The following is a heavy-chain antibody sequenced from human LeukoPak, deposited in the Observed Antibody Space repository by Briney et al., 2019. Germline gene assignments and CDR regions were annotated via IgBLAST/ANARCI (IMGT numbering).Heavy chain of an antibody. J-gene: IGHJ4*02. V-gene: IGHV3-30*03. CDR3: ARGPYSSNWYVDY. CDR1: GFTFSSYG. CDR2: ISYDGSNK. D-gene: IGHD6-13*01. Sequence: GGALRLSCAAFGFTFSSYGMHWVRQAPGKGLEWVAVISYDGSNKYYAASVKGRFTISRDSTKNSLYLQMNSLRAEDTAVYYCARGPYSSNWYVDYWGQGTLVTVAS.